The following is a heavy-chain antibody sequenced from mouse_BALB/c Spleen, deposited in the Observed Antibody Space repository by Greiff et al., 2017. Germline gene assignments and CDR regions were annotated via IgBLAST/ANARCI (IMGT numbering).Heavy chain of an antibody. CDR1: GYTFTDYA. V-gene: IGHV1S137*01. J-gene: IGHJ4*01. CDR3: TRMGEGAMDY. Sequence: LQESGAELVRPGVSVKISCKGSGYTFTDYAMHWVKQSHAKSLEWIGVISTYYGDASYNQKFKGKATMTVDKSSSTAYMQLSSPTSEDSAVYYCTRMGEGAMDYWGQETSVTVSS. CDR2: ISTYYGDA.